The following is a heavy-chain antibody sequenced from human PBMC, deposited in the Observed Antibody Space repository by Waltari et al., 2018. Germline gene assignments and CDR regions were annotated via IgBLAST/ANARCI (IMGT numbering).Heavy chain of an antibody. CDR1: GLTFSSPV. CDR3: AKDGHSVSYYYYMDV. CDR2: ITASGGSA. V-gene: IGHV3-23*01. J-gene: IGHJ6*03. Sequence: EAHLLESGGDLVQPGGSLRLPFAASGLTFSSPVVWWVRQAPGMGLEWVSTITASGGSAFYADSVKGRLTISRDNSKNTLYLQMNSLRAEDTAVYYCAKDGHSVSYYYYMDVWGKGTTVTVSS. D-gene: IGHD3-3*02.